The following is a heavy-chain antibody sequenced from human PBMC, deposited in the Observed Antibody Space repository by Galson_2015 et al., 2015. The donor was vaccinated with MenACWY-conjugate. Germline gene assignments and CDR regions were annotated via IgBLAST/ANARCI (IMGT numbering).Heavy chain of an antibody. V-gene: IGHV1-18*01. CDR3: ARDVSYYYGSGAFDY. CDR1: GYTFINYG. Sequence: SVKVSCKASGYTFINYGISWVRQAPGQGLEWMGLISPYNGNTKYAQKFKGRVTMTTDTDTSTAYMELRSLGSDDTAVYFCARDVSYYYGSGAFDYWGQGTLVTVSS. CDR2: ISPYNGNT. J-gene: IGHJ4*02. D-gene: IGHD3-10*01.